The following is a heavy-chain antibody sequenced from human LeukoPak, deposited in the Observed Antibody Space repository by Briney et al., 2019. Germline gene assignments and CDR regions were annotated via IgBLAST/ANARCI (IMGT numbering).Heavy chain of an antibody. CDR1: GYAFTGYY. Sequence: ASVKVSCKASGYAFTGYYMHWVREAPGQGLEWMGRINPNSGGTNYAQKLQGRVTMTRDTSISTAYMELSRLRSDDTAVYYCARDRRVAVAGDYYYYYMDVWGKGTTVTVSS. V-gene: IGHV1-2*06. CDR3: ARDRRVAVAGDYYYYYMDV. CDR2: INPNSGGT. J-gene: IGHJ6*03. D-gene: IGHD6-19*01.